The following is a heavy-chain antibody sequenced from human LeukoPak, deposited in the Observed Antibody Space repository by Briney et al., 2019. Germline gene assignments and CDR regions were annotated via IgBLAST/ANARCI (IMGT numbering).Heavy chain of an antibody. Sequence: PSETLSLTCTVSGGSISSSSNYWGWIRQPPGKGLEWIGEINHSGSTNYNPSLKSRVTISVDTSKSQFSLKVSSVTAADTAVYYCARHMLGAYNWFDPWGQGTLVTVSS. CDR2: INHSGST. CDR1: GGSISSSSNY. V-gene: IGHV4-39*01. J-gene: IGHJ5*02. CDR3: ARHMLGAYNWFDP. D-gene: IGHD3-10*02.